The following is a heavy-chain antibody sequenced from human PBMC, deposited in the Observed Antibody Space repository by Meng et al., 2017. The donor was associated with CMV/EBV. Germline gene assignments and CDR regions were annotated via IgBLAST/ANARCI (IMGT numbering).Heavy chain of an antibody. Sequence: SETLSPTCAVYGGSFSGYYWSWIRQPPGKGLEWIGEINHSGSTNYNPSLKSRVTISVDTSKNQFTLKLSSVTAADTAVYYCARDGVGATTGFDYWGQGTLVTVSS. J-gene: IGHJ4*02. CDR2: INHSGST. CDR3: ARDGVGATTGFDY. V-gene: IGHV4-34*01. D-gene: IGHD1-26*01. CDR1: GGSFSGYY.